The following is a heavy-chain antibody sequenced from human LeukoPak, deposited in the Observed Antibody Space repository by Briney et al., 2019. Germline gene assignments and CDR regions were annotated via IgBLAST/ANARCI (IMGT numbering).Heavy chain of an antibody. CDR2: IHPGTGDT. CDR3: ASYASGYNWLRV. V-gene: IGHV1-2*02. CDR1: GYTFTDYY. J-gene: IGHJ4*02. D-gene: IGHD1-1*01. Sequence: ASVKVSCKASGYTFTDYYMHWVRQAPGQGLEWMGWIHPGTGDTNYAQKFQDRVTVTRDTSIATAYMDLIRLTSDDTAVYYCASYASGYNWLRVWGQGTLVTVSS.